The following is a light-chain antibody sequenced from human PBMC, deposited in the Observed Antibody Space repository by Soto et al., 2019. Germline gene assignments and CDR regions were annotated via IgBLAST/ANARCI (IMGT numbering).Light chain of an antibody. CDR2: GAT. CDR3: QQYVTSPAIT. CDR1: ESIGDY. Sequence: PGERASLSCWASESIGDYLAWYQQKPGQAPRLLIYGATMRTTGTPDRFSGAGSETHFTLAISRLEPGDFAVYYCQQYVTSPAITFGQGTRVEIK. J-gene: IGKJ5*01. V-gene: IGKV3-20*01.